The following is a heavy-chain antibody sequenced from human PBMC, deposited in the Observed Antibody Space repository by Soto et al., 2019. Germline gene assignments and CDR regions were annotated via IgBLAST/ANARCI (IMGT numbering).Heavy chain of an antibody. J-gene: IGHJ6*03. CDR3: ARGGGLNYYYYMDV. CDR2: INPNSGDT. Sequence: QVQLVQSGAEVKKPGASVKVSCKASGYTFTGYYIHWVRQAPGQGLEWMGWINPNSGDTDYAQNFQGWVTMTRDMSISTAYMELNRLKSDDTGVYYCARGGGLNYYYYMDVWGKGTTVTVSS. V-gene: IGHV1-2*04. CDR1: GYTFTGYY.